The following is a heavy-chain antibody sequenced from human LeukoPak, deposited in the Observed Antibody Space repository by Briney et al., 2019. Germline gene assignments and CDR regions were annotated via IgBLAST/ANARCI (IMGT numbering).Heavy chain of an antibody. J-gene: IGHJ4*02. CDR2: ISYDGSNK. Sequence: GRSLRLSCAASGFTFSSYAMHWVRQAPGKGLEWVAVISYDGSNKYYADSVKGRFTISRDNSKNTLYLQMNSLRAEDTAVYYCARESTIFGVVNYWGQGTLVTVSS. CDR1: GFTFSSYA. V-gene: IGHV3-30-3*01. D-gene: IGHD3-3*01. CDR3: ARESTIFGVVNY.